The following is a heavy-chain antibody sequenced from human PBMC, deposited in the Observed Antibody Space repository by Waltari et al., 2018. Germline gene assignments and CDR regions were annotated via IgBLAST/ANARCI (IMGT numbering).Heavy chain of an antibody. V-gene: IGHV1-2*06. CDR1: GYTFTGYY. D-gene: IGHD5-18*01. CDR2: FNPNTGGT. Sequence: QVQLVQSGAEVKKPGASVKVSCKASGYTFTGYYMHWVRQAPGQGLEWMGRFNPNTGGTNYAQKFQGRVTMTRDTSISTAYMELSRLGSDDTAVDYWATGYSYGWGYFDYWGQGTLVTVSS. J-gene: IGHJ4*02. CDR3: ATGYSYGWGYFDY.